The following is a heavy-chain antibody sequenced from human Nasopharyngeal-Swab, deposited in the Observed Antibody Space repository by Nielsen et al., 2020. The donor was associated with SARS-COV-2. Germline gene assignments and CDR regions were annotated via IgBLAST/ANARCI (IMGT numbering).Heavy chain of an antibody. J-gene: IGHJ6*03. V-gene: IGHV4-61*02. D-gene: IGHD1-1*01. CDR3: ARALRYNWNDYYYYYMDV. CDR2: IYTSGNT. Sequence: SETLSLTCTVSGGSISSCSYFWSWIRQPAGKGLEWIGRIYTSGNTNYNPSLKSRVTISVDTSKNQFSLKLNSVTAADTAVYYCARALRYNWNDYYYYYMDVWGKGTTVTVSS. CDR1: GGSISSCSYF.